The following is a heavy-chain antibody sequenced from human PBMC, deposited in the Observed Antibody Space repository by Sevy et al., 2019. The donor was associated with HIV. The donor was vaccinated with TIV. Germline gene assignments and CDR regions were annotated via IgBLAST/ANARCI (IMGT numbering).Heavy chain of an antibody. Sequence: GGSLRLSCAASGFTFSSYAMSWVRQAPGKGLEWVSAISGSGGSTYYADSVKGRFTISRDNSKNTLYLQMNSLRAEDTAVYYCAKSHGAMVRGVIGSGIDYWGQRTLVTVSS. J-gene: IGHJ4*02. CDR2: ISGSGGST. CDR3: AKSHGAMVRGVIGSGIDY. V-gene: IGHV3-23*01. CDR1: GFTFSSYA. D-gene: IGHD3-10*01.